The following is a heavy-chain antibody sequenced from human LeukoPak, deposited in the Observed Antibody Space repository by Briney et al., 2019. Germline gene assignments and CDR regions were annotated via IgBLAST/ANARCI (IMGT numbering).Heavy chain of an antibody. V-gene: IGHV3-23*01. CDR2: ISGSGGST. CDR1: GFTFSSYA. Sequence: GGSLRLSCVVSGFTFSSYAMSWVRQAPGKGLEWVSAISGSGGSTYYADSVKGRFTISRDNSKNTLYLQMNSPRAEDTAVYYCAKGGPEKKYYFDYWGQGTLVTVSS. D-gene: IGHD1-14*01. J-gene: IGHJ4*02. CDR3: AKGGPEKKYYFDY.